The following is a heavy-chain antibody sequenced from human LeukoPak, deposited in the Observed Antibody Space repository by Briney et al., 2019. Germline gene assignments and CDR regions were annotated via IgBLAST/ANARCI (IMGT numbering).Heavy chain of an antibody. D-gene: IGHD1-26*01. CDR3: ARGIVGATTRIDY. J-gene: IGHJ4*02. Sequence: SETLSLTCAVSGGSISSGGYSWSWIRQPPGKGLEWIGYIYHSGSTYYNPSLKSRVTISVDRSKNQFSLKLSSVTAADTAVYYCARGIVGATTRIDYWGQGTLVTVSS. CDR1: GGSISSGGYS. CDR2: IYHSGST. V-gene: IGHV4-30-2*01.